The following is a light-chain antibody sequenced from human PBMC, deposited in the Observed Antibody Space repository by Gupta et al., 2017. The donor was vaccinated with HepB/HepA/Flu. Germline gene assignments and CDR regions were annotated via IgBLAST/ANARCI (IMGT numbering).Light chain of an antibody. V-gene: IGKV1-5*03. CDR2: KAS. CDR3: QQYNNYSWT. J-gene: IGKJ1*01. CDR1: QSISSW. Sequence: IQMPQSPSTLSASLGDRVTITCRATQSISSWLAWYQQKPGKAPKVLIYKASNLESGVPSRFSGSGSGTEFTLTISSLQPDDVATYYCQQYNNYSWTFGQGTKVEI.